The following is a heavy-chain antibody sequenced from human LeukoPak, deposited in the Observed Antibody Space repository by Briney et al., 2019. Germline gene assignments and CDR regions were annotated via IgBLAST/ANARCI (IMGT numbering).Heavy chain of an antibody. D-gene: IGHD1-1*01. CDR1: GGTFSSYA. J-gene: IGHJ4*02. V-gene: IGHV1-24*01. CDR3: ATNTAGTTDGFDY. Sequence: PWASVKVSCKASGGTFSSYAISWVRQAPGKGLEWMGGFDPEDGETIYAQKFQGRVTMTEDTSTDTAYMELSSLRSEDTAVYYCATNTAGTTDGFDYWGQGTLVTVSS. CDR2: FDPEDGET.